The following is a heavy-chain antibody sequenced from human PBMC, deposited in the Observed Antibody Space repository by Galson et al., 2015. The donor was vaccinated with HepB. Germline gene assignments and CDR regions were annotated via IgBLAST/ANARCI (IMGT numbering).Heavy chain of an antibody. CDR1: GFTFSAYA. Sequence: SLRLSCAASGFTFSAYALHWVRQAPGRGLEWVAGISNDGSSKYYHDSVKGRFTISRANSRNTIYLHMNSLRVEDTAIYYCAREEYGSGWYGSGRGNWFDPWGQGTLVTVSS. D-gene: IGHD6-19*01. V-gene: IGHV3-30*04. CDR3: AREEYGSGWYGSGRGNWFDP. CDR2: ISNDGSSK. J-gene: IGHJ5*02.